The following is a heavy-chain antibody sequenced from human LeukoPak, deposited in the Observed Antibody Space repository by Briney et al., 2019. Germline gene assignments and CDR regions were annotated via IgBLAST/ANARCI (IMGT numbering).Heavy chain of an antibody. V-gene: IGHV4-59*10. CDR1: GGSFSGYY. Sequence: PSETLSLTCAVYGGSFSGYYWSWIRQPAGKGLEWIGRIYTSGSTNYNPSLKSRVTMSVDTSKNQFSLKLSSVTAADTAVYYCASLWSRTGYFDYWGQGTLVTVSS. CDR2: IYTSGST. J-gene: IGHJ4*02. D-gene: IGHD2-21*01. CDR3: ASLWSRTGYFDY.